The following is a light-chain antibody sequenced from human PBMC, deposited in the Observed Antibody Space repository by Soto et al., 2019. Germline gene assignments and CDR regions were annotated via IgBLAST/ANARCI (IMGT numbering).Light chain of an antibody. CDR2: GAS. CDR1: ASLSSSY. CDR3: QQSYSTLRT. V-gene: IGKV3-20*01. J-gene: IGKJ1*01. Sequence: EIVLSRSPGTLSLSPGVQATLSFRASASLSSSYLSWYQQKPGQAPRLLIYGASSRATGIPDRFSGSGSGTNFTLTTSSLQPDDVATYYCQQSYSTLRTFGQGTKVDIK.